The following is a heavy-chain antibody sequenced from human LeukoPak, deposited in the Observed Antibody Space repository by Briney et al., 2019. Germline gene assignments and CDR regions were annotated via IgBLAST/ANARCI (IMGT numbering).Heavy chain of an antibody. V-gene: IGHV3-30*03. Sequence: PGGSLRLSCAASGFTFSSYGMHWVRQAPGKGLEWVAVISYDGSNKYYADSVKGRFTISRDNSKNTLYLQMNSLRAEDTAVYYCARDRGITMVRGVIEYWGQGTLVTVSS. D-gene: IGHD3-10*01. CDR3: ARDRGITMVRGVIEY. J-gene: IGHJ4*02. CDR2: ISYDGSNK. CDR1: GFTFSSYG.